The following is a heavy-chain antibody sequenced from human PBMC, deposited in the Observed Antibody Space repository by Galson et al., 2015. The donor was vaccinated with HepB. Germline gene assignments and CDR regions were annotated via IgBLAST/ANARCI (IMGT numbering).Heavy chain of an antibody. CDR1: GGTFSSYA. D-gene: IGHD5-12*01. V-gene: IGHV1-69*13. Sequence: SVKVSCKASGGTFSSYAISWVRQAPGQGLEWMGGIIPIFGTANYAQKFQGRVTITADESTSTAYMELSSLRSEDTAVYYCARDKEWLRLGTDYYYYYMDVWGKGTTVTVSS. CDR3: ARDKEWLRLGTDYYYYYMDV. J-gene: IGHJ6*03. CDR2: IIPIFGTA.